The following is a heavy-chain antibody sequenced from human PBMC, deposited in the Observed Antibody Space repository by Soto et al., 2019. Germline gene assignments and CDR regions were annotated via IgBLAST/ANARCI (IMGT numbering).Heavy chain of an antibody. D-gene: IGHD2-21*02. CDR1: GYTFTSYA. CDR3: AREHIVVVTATINTPTFDP. V-gene: IGHV1-3*01. Sequence: AASVKVSCKASGYTFTSYAMHWVRQAPGQRLEWMGWINPGNGNTKYSQKFQGRVTITRDKSASTAYMELSSLRSEDTAVYYCAREHIVVVTATINTPTFDPWGQGTLVTVSS. CDR2: INPGNGNT. J-gene: IGHJ5*02.